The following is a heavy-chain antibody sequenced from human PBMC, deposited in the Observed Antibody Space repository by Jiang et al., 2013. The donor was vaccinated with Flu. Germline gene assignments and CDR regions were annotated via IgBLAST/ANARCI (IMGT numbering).Heavy chain of an antibody. CDR1: GFTFSSYA. CDR3: AKSEGELRPYYFDY. J-gene: IGHJ4*02. Sequence: GGPVRLSCAASGFTFSSYAMSWVRQAPGKGLEWVSAISGSGGSTYYADSVKGRFTISRDNSKNTLYLQMNSLRAEDTAVYYCAKSEGELRPYYFDYWGQGTLVTVSS. V-gene: IGHV3-23*01. CDR2: ISGSGGST. D-gene: IGHD1-26*01.